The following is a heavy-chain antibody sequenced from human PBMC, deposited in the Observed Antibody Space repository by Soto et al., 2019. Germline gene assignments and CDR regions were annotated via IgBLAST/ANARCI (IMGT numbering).Heavy chain of an antibody. V-gene: IGHV1-69*06. J-gene: IGHJ3*01. CDR1: GGTFNGYG. Sequence: QVQLVQSGAVVKKPGSSVEVSCKASGGTFNGYGISWVRQAPGQGLEWMGGTVPVFDTSKYAPRFQGRVTITAYKPTSTAYMELSSVRSEDTAIYFCARGVSNSGAYYTGPSAYDLWGQGTLVIVSS. CDR3: ARGVSNSGAYYTGPSAYDL. D-gene: IGHD3-10*01. CDR2: TVPVFDTS.